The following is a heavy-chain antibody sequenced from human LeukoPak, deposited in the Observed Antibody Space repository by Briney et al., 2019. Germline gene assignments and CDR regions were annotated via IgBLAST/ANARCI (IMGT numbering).Heavy chain of an antibody. CDR3: ARQTGSGLFILP. V-gene: IGHV4-39*01. Sequence: SETLSLTCTVSGVSISSSDSYWGWIRQPPGKGLEWIGSIYYSGNTYYNASLKSQVSISIDTSKNQFSLKVTSVTAADTAMYYCARQTGSGLFILPGGQGTLVTVSS. J-gene: IGHJ4*02. CDR1: GVSISSSDSY. D-gene: IGHD3/OR15-3a*01. CDR2: IYYSGNT.